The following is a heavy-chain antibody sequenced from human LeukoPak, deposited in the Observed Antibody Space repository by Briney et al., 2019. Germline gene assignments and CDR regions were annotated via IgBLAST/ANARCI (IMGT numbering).Heavy chain of an antibody. CDR1: GFTYSSYG. CDR2: IRYDGCNK. CDR3: AKDATGDAFDI. Sequence: GGSLRLSCAASGFTYSSYGLHWVRQAPGKGLEWVAYIRYDGCNKYYADSVKGLFTISRDNSKNTLYLQMNSLRAEDTAVYYCAKDATGDAFDIWGQGTMVTVSS. V-gene: IGHV3-30*02. J-gene: IGHJ3*02. D-gene: IGHD4-17*01.